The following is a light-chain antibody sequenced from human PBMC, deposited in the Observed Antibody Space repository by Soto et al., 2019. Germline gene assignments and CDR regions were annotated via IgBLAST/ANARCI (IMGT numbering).Light chain of an antibody. CDR2: YDS. Sequence: YELTQPPSVSVAPGKTARITCGGNNIGSKSVHWYQQKPGQAPVLVIYYDSDRPSGIPERFSGSNSGNTATLTISRVEAGDEADYYCQVWDSSSGHPVVFGGGTKLTVL. V-gene: IGLV3-21*04. CDR3: QVWDSSSGHPVV. J-gene: IGLJ2*01. CDR1: NIGSKS.